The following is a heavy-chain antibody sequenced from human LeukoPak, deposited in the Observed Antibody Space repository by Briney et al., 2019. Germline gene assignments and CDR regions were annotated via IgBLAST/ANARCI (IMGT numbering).Heavy chain of an antibody. V-gene: IGHV1-18*01. CDR2: IRAYNGNT. CDR1: GYTFTSYG. CDR3: AREPYQLPPYYFDY. Sequence: ASVKVSCKASGYTFTSYGISWVRQAPGQGLEWMGWIRAYNGNTNYAQKLQGRVTMTTDTSTSTAYMELRSLRSVDTAVYYCAREPYQLPPYYFDYWGQGTLVTVSS. D-gene: IGHD2-2*01. J-gene: IGHJ4*02.